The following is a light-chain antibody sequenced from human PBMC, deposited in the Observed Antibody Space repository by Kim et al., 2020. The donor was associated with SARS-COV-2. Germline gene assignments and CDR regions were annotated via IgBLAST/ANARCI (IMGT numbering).Light chain of an antibody. J-gene: IGKJ1*01. V-gene: IGKV3-20*01. Sequence: GGRATLSCRASQTISNSYLAWYQQKRGQAPRLVMYGASRRAADIPDRFSGSGSGTDFTLTITRLEAEDFAVYYCQQYGDSPRTFGQGTKVDIK. CDR3: QQYGDSPRT. CDR2: GAS. CDR1: QTISNSY.